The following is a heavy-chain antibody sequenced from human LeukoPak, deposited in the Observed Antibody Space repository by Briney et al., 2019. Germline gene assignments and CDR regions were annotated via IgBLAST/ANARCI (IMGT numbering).Heavy chain of an antibody. Sequence: GGSLRLSCAASGFTFSSYAMSWVRQAPGKGLEWVSSISSSGGNTYYAGSVRGRFTISRDNSKNTLYLQMSSLRAEDTAVYFCATLNPPFDYWGQGILVTVSS. CDR1: GFTFSSYA. V-gene: IGHV3-23*01. CDR3: ATLNPPFDY. J-gene: IGHJ4*02. CDR2: ISSSGGNT.